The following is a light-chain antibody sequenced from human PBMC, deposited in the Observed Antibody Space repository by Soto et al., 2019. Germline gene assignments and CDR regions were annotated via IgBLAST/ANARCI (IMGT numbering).Light chain of an antibody. V-gene: IGKV3-11*01. CDR1: QSVSSY. J-gene: IGKJ1*01. CDR3: QQYNSSSPET. Sequence: IVLTQSPATLSLSPGERATLSCRASQSVSSYLAWYQQKPGQAPRLLIYDASNRATGIPARFSGSGSGTEFTLTISSLQPDDLATYYCQQYNSSSPETFGQGTKVDIK. CDR2: DAS.